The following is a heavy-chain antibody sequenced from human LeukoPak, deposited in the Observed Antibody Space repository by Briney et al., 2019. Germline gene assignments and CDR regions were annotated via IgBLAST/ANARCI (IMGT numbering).Heavy chain of an antibody. J-gene: IGHJ4*02. CDR1: GYTFTSYG. D-gene: IGHD3-10*01. CDR3: GRALLGGSDIYTPFSY. CDR2: INPNSGGT. Sequence: GASVKVSCKASGYTFTSYGISWVRQAPGQGLEWMGWINPNSGGTNYAQKFQGRVTMTRDTSISTAYMELSRLRSDDTAVYYCGRALLGGSDIYTPFSYWGQGTLVTVSS. V-gene: IGHV1-2*02.